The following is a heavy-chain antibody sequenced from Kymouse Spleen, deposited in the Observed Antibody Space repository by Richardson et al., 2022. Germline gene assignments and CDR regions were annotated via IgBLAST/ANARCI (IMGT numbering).Heavy chain of an antibody. J-gene: IGHJ6*02. CDR3: ARERGITMVRGASYYYYYGMDV. D-gene: IGHD3-10*01. Sequence: QVQLQQWGAGLLKPSETLSLTCAVYGGSFSGYYWSWIRQPPGKGLEWIGEINHSGSTNYNPSLKSRVTISVDTSKNQFSLKLSSVTAADTAVYYCARERGITMVRGASYYYYYGMDVWGQGTTVTVSS. V-gene: IGHV4-34*01. CDR1: GGSFSGYY. CDR2: INHSGST.